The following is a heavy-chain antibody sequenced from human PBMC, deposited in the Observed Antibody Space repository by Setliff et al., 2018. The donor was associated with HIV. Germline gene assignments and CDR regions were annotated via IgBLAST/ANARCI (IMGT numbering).Heavy chain of an antibody. CDR3: VATTHNFWSAYTS. D-gene: IGHD3-3*01. V-gene: IGHV4-38-2*01. CDR2: IHHSGSV. CDR1: GYSISSGYY. J-gene: IGHJ4*02. Sequence: KASETLSLTCPVSGYSISSGYYGGWIRQPPGKGLEWIGNIHHSGSVYYNLSLKRRVTISVDTSKNQFSLKLTSATAADTAVYYCVATTHNFWSAYTSWGQGTQVTV.